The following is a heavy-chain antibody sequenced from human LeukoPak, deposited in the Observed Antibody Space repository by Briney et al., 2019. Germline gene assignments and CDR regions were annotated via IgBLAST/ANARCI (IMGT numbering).Heavy chain of an antibody. Sequence: GASVPDSCKASGYTFTRYYIHWVRQAPGQGLEWMGWINPNNGGRNYAQKFQGRVTMNRDTSIMTAYMELSRLTSDDAAIYYCARDPATSYYYDPWGKGTLVT. J-gene: IGHJ4*02. CDR2: INPNNGGR. D-gene: IGHD3-22*01. V-gene: IGHV1-2*02. CDR3: ARDPATSYYYDP. CDR1: GYTFTRYY.